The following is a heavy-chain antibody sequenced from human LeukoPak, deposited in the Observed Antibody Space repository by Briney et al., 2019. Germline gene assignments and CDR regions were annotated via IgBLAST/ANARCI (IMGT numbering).Heavy chain of an antibody. V-gene: IGHV1-69*13. Sequence: ASVKVSCKASGGTFSSYAISWVRQAPGQGLEWMGGIIPIFGTANYAQKFQGRVTITADESTSTAYMELSSLRSEDTAVYYCARGLPYSSGWSHFDYWGQGTLVTVSS. CDR2: IIPIFGTA. D-gene: IGHD6-19*01. CDR3: ARGLPYSSGWSHFDY. CDR1: GGTFSSYA. J-gene: IGHJ4*02.